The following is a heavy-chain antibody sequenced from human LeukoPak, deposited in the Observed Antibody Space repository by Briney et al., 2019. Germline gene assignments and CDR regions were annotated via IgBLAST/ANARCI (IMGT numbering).Heavy chain of an antibody. CDR1: GGSISSSSYY. CDR3: DLTCSSTSCPSAFDI. J-gene: IGHJ3*02. CDR2: IYYSGST. V-gene: IGHV4-39*01. D-gene: IGHD2-2*01. Sequence: KPSETLSLTCTVSGGSISSSSYYWGWIRQPPGKGLEWIGSIYYSGSTYYNPSLKSRVTISVDTSKNQFSLKLSSVTAADTAVYYCDLTCSSTSCPSAFDIWGQGTMVTVSS.